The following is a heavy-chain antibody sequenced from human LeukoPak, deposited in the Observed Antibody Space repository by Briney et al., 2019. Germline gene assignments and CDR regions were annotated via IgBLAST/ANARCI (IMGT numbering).Heavy chain of an antibody. Sequence: PGGSLRLSCTASGFTFGDYAMSWVRQAPGKGLGLVGFIRSKAYGGTTEYAASVKGRFTISRDGSKSIAYLQMNSLKTEDTAVYYCTRDQAVTYGSGSYYKGPHFYYYYGMDVWGQGTTVTVSS. CDR3: TRDQAVTYGSGSYYKGPHFYYYYGMDV. J-gene: IGHJ6*02. D-gene: IGHD3-10*01. V-gene: IGHV3-49*04. CDR2: IRSKAYGGTT. CDR1: GFTFGDYA.